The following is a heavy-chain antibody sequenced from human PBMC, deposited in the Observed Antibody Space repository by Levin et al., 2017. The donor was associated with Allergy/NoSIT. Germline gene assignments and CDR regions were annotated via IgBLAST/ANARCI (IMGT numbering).Heavy chain of an antibody. D-gene: IGHD3-3*01. CDR1: GGSVSSGSYY. CDR2: IYYSGST. V-gene: IGHV4-61*01. J-gene: IGHJ5*02. Sequence: RPGGSLRLSCTVSGGSVSSGSYYWSWIRQPPGKGLEWIGYIYYSGSTNYNPSLKSRVTISVDTSKNQFSLKLSSVTAADTAVYYCASRKRSGYYLFDPWGQGTLVTVSS. CDR3: ASRKRSGYYLFDP.